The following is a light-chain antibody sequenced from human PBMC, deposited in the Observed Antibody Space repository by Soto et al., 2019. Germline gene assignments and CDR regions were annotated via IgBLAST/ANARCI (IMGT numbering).Light chain of an antibody. V-gene: IGKV3-15*01. CDR2: GAS. CDR1: QSVGSSY. CDR3: QQYNSWLWT. J-gene: IGKJ1*01. Sequence: EVVLTQSPGTLSLSQGERATLSCRASQSVGSSYLAWYQQKPGQAPRLLIYGASTRATGIPARFSGSGSGTEFTLIISSLQSEDSAVYYCQQYNSWLWTFGQGTKVDI.